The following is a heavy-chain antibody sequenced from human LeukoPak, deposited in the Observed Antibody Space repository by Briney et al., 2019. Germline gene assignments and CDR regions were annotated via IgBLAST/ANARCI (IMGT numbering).Heavy chain of an antibody. D-gene: IGHD6-25*01. CDR2: IYNGDGNT. CDR1: GFTVSTNY. CDR3: ARAAVAAWTFYFDY. J-gene: IGHJ4*02. Sequence: GGSLRLSCAASGFTVSTNYMTWVRQAPGKGLEWVSVIYNGDGNTYYADSVKGRFSISRDNSRNTAYLQMNSLRAEDTAVHYCARAAVAAWTFYFDYWGQGTLVTVSS. V-gene: IGHV3-66*01.